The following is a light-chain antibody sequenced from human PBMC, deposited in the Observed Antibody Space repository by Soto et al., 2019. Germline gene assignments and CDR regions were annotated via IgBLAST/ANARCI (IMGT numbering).Light chain of an antibody. CDR2: GVS. CDR3: LQDYTLPIT. Sequence: EIVLTQSPATLSLSPGERATLSCRASQSVSTYLAWYQQRPGQAPSLLIYGVSSRATGIPDRFSGSGSGTDFNITISSLQPEDFAVYYRLQDYTLPITFRQGTRPEIK. J-gene: IGKJ5*01. V-gene: IGKV3D-7*01. CDR1: QSVSTY.